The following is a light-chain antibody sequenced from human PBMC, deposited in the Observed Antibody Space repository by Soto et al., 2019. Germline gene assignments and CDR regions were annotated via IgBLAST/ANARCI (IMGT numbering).Light chain of an antibody. Sequence: EIVMTQSPATLSVSPGERATLSCRASQSVSSNLSWYQQKPGQAPRLLIYGASTRATGIPARFSGRGSGTEFTLTISSLQSEDVAVYSCQQYNNWPMWTFGHGTKVEIK. J-gene: IGKJ1*01. CDR1: QSVSSN. CDR2: GAS. CDR3: QQYNNWPMWT. V-gene: IGKV3-15*01.